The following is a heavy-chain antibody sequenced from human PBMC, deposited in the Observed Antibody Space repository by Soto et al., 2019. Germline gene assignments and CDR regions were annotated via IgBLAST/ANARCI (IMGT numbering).Heavy chain of an antibody. V-gene: IGHV1-18*01. Sequence: GASVKVSCKASGYTFTSYGISWVRQAPGQGLEWMGWISAYNGNTNYAQKLQGRVTMTTDTSTSTAYMELRSLRSDDTAVYYCARDGDSLLWFGELPHSHYYYYGMDVWGQGTTVTVSS. D-gene: IGHD3-10*01. CDR2: ISAYNGNT. CDR3: ARDGDSLLWFGELPHSHYYYYGMDV. CDR1: GYTFTSYG. J-gene: IGHJ6*02.